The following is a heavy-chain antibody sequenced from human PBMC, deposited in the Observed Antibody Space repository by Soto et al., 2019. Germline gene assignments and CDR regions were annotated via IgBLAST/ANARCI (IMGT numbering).Heavy chain of an antibody. V-gene: IGHV1-3*01. CDR1: GYTFTSYA. CDR2: INAGNGNT. J-gene: IGHJ3*02. Sequence: ASVKVSCKASGYTFTSYAMHWVRQAPGQRLEWMGWINAGNGNTKYSQKFQGRVTITRDTSASTAYMELSSLRSEDTAVYYCARGRGYDTLTGYYPPSDIWGEGTMVIVSS. D-gene: IGHD3-9*01. CDR3: ARGRGYDTLTGYYPPSDI.